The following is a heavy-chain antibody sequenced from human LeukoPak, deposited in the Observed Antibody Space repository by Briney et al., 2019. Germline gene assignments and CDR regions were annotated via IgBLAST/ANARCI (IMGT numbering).Heavy chain of an antibody. J-gene: IGHJ6*03. CDR2: IIPIFNTR. D-gene: IGHD5-12*01. CDR1: GDNFSSYA. V-gene: IGHV1-69*13. CDR3: ARVAGMVATDYFYMDV. Sequence: GASVKVSCKASGDNFSSYAFAWVRQAPGQGLEWMGGIIPIFNTRNYAQKFQGRVTITADESTSTAYMELRSLRSEDTAVYYCARVAGMVATDYFYMDVWGKGTTVTISS.